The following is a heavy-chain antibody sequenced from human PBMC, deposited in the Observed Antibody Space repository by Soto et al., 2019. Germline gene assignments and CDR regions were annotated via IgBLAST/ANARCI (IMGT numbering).Heavy chain of an antibody. Sequence: QVQLVESGGGVVQPGRSLRLSCAASGFTFSSYAMHWVRQAPGKGLEWVAVISYDGSNKYYADSVKGRFTISRDNSKNTLYRQMNSLRAEDTAVYYCARELSYYDIGAFDIWGQGTMVTVSS. J-gene: IGHJ3*02. CDR1: GFTFSSYA. CDR3: ARELSYYDIGAFDI. D-gene: IGHD3-22*01. V-gene: IGHV3-30-3*01. CDR2: ISYDGSNK.